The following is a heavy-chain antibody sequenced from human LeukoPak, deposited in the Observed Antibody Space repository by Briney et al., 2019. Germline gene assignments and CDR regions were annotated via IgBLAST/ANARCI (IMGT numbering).Heavy chain of an antibody. Sequence: PGGSLRLSCAASGFTFSSYAMSWVRQAPGKGLEWVSAISGSGGSTYYADSVKGRFTISRDNSKNTLYLQMNSLRVEDTALYYCAKDPMYSSPSYFNYWGQGTLVTVSS. CDR2: ISGSGGST. CDR1: GFTFSSYA. D-gene: IGHD6-6*01. CDR3: AKDPMYSSPSYFNY. V-gene: IGHV3-23*01. J-gene: IGHJ4*02.